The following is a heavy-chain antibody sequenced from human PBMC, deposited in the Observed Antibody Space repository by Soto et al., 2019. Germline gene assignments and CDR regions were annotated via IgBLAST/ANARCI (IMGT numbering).Heavy chain of an antibody. CDR2: IYPGDSDM. J-gene: IGHJ4*02. CDR1: GYSFSNHW. Sequence: GESLKISCEGVGYSFSNHWIAWVRQMPEKGLEWMGTIYPGDSDMRYSPSFRGQVTISRDNSKNTLYLQMNSLRAEDTAVYYCAKEKKPGPRVITMVRGAFMYWGQGTLVTVSS. CDR3: AKEKKPGPRVITMVRGAFMY. V-gene: IGHV5-51*01. D-gene: IGHD3-10*01.